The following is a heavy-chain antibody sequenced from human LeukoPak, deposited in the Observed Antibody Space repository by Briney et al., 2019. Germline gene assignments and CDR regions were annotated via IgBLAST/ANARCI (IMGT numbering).Heavy chain of an antibody. CDR3: ARDYGDYGFGQGGY. CDR1: GFTFDDYG. J-gene: IGHJ4*02. Sequence: GGSLRLSCAASGFTFDDYGMSWVRPAPGKGLEWVSGINWNGGSTGYADSVKGRFTISRDNAKNSLYLQMNSLRAEDTALYYCARDYGDYGFGQGGYWGQGTLVTVSS. D-gene: IGHD4-17*01. V-gene: IGHV3-20*04. CDR2: INWNGGST.